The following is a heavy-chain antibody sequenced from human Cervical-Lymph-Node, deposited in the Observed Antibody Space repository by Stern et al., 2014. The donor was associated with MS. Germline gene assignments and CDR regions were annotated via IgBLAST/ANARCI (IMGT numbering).Heavy chain of an antibody. CDR2: IYHSGGT. CDR3: AKGFSSSWYGGRWFDP. CDR1: GGSISSHY. J-gene: IGHJ5*02. D-gene: IGHD6-13*01. V-gene: IGHV4-59*08. Sequence: QVQLVQSGPGLVKPSETLSLTCTVSGGSISSHYWSWIRQPPGKGLEWIGYIYHSGGTNYNPSLASRVTISLDTSKNPSSSKLTSVTAADTAVYYCAKGFSSSWYGGRWFDPWGQGTLVTVSS.